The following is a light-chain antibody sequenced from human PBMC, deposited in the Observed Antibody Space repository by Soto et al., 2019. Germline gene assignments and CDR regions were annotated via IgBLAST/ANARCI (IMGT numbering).Light chain of an antibody. J-gene: IGKJ3*01. CDR1: QNIDIF. Sequence: DIQMTQSPSSLSASVGDRVTITCRASQNIDIFLNWYHQKPGRAPTLLIYGESTLHNGVPSRFSGSGSGTDFSLTISRLQPEDFGTFYCKQSYSAPPLTFGAGTKVHIK. V-gene: IGKV1-39*01. CDR3: KQSYSAPPLT. CDR2: GES.